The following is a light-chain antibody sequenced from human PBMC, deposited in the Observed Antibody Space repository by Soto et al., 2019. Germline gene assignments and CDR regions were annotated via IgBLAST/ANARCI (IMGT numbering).Light chain of an antibody. CDR1: QSVLHSDGKTY. CDR2: EVS. J-gene: IGKJ1*01. Sequence: IVLTQTPLSLSVIAGQPASISCRSSQSVLHSDGKTYVYWYLQRPGQSPQPLIYEVSNRFSGVPDRFSGSGSGTDFTLKIGRVEAEDVGVYYCLQTKQLPLTFGQGTKVEIK. V-gene: IGKV2D-29*02. CDR3: LQTKQLPLT.